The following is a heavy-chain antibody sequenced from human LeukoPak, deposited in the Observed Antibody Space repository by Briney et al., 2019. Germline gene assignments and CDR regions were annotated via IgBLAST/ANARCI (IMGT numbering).Heavy chain of an antibody. CDR1: GYTFTSYA. CDR3: ARGAASGRDDY. J-gene: IGHJ4*02. V-gene: IGHV7-4-1*02. D-gene: IGHD2-15*01. Sequence: EASVKVSCKASGYTFTSYAMNWVRQAPGQGLNWMGWINTNTGNPTYAQGFTARFDFSLDTSVSTAYLQISSLKAEDTAVYYCARGAASGRDDYWGQGTLVTVSP. CDR2: INTNTGNP.